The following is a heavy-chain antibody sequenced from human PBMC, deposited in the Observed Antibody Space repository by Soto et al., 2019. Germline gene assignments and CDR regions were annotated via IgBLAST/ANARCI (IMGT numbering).Heavy chain of an antibody. D-gene: IGHD3-10*01. CDR2: ISWNSGSI. J-gene: IGHJ5*02. Sequence: GGSLRLSCAASGFTFDDYAMHWVRQAPGKGLEWVSGISWNSGSIGYADSVKGRFTISRDNAKNSLYLQMNSLRAEDTALYYCATFGRDYYGSGSPRFDPWGQGTLVTVSS. V-gene: IGHV3-9*01. CDR1: GFTFDDYA. CDR3: ATFGRDYYGSGSPRFDP.